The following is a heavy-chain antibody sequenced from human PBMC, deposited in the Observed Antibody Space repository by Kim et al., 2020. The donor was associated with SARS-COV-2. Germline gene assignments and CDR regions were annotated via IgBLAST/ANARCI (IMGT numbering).Heavy chain of an antibody. Sequence: GESLKISCKGSGYSFTNYWIGWVRQMPGKGLEWMGVIYPGDSDTRYSPSFQGQVIISADKSISTAYLQWGSLKASDTAIYYCARGRGYGNWFGGGFDYWGQGTLVTVSS. CDR2: IYPGDSDT. J-gene: IGHJ4*02. D-gene: IGHD3-10*01. CDR3: ARGRGYGNWFGGGFDY. CDR1: GYSFTNYW. V-gene: IGHV5-51*01.